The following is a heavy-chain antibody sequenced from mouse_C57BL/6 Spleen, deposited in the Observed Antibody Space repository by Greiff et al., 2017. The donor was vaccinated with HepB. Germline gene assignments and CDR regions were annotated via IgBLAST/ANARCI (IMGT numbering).Heavy chain of an antibody. CDR1: GFTFSSYA. CDR3: ARYHGYFVYYAMDY. D-gene: IGHD2-3*01. CDR2: ISDGGSYT. V-gene: IGHV5-4*03. J-gene: IGHJ4*01. Sequence: EVKVVESGGGLVKPGGSLKLSCAASGFTFSSYAMSWVRQTPEKRLEWVATISDGGSYTYYPDNVKGRFTISRDNAKNNLYLQMSHLKSEDTAMYYCARYHGYFVYYAMDYWGQGTSVTVSS.